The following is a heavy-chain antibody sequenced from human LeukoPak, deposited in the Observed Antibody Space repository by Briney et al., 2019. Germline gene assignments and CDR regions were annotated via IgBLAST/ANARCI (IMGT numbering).Heavy chain of an antibody. Sequence: GSLRLSCEASGFPFSSYAMSWVRQAPGKGLEWVSGIFDSGSQTFYADSVKGRFTISRDNSKKILFLQMNTLKAEDTAVYYCAKNMESFDHWGQGALVTVSS. V-gene: IGHV3-23*01. J-gene: IGHJ4*02. CDR3: AKNMESFDH. CDR2: IFDSGSQT. CDR1: GFPFSSYA. D-gene: IGHD3-3*01.